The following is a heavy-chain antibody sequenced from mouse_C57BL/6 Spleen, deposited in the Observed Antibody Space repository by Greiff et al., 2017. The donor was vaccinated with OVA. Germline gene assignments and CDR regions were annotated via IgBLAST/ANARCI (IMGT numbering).Heavy chain of an antibody. CDR1: GYTFTSYW. V-gene: IGHV1-50*01. J-gene: IGHJ2*01. D-gene: IGHD4-1*02. CDR3: ARRSNWFDY. Sequence: QVQLQQPGAELVKPGASVKLSCKASGYTFTSYWMQWVKQRPGQGLEWIGEIDPSDSYTNYNQKFKGKATLTVDTTSSTAYMQLSSLTSEDSAVYYCARRSNWFDYWGQGTTLTVSS. CDR2: IDPSDSYT.